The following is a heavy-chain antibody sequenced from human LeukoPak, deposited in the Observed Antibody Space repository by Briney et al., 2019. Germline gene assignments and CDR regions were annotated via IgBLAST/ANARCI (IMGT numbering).Heavy chain of an antibody. V-gene: IGHV4-39*01. CDR3: AYSGSYGHLGY. CDR1: GGSISSNAYY. J-gene: IGHJ4*02. CDR2: IYSSVST. D-gene: IGHD1-26*01. Sequence: SETLALTCTVSGGSISSNAYYWAWIRQPPGKGLEWIGSIYSSVSTYYNPSLKSRVTISVDTSKNQFSLRLSSVTAADTALYYCAYSGSYGHLGYWGQGIPVTVSS.